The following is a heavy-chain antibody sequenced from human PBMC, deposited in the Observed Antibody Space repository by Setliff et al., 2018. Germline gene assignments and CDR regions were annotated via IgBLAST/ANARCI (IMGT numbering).Heavy chain of an antibody. CDR1: GYTFTTYA. CDR3: VRASRFGTIVYKGYYYVDV. V-gene: IGHV7-4-1*02. CDR2: INTNTGNP. D-gene: IGHD3-10*01. J-gene: IGHJ6*03. Sequence: ASVKVSCKTSGYTFTTYAISWMRQAPGQGLEWMGWINTNTGNPSYAQDFTGRFVFSLDTSVSTAYLQISSLKAEDTAVYYCVRASRFGTIVYKGYYYVDVWGKGTTVTVSS.